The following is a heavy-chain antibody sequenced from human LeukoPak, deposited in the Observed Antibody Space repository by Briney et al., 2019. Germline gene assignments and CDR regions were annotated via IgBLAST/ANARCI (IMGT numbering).Heavy chain of an antibody. CDR1: GFTFSSYG. Sequence: PGRSLRLSCAASGFTFSSYGMHWVRQAPGKGLEWVAVISYDGSNKYYADSVKGRFTISRDNSKNTLYLQVNSLRAEDTAVYYCAKAPRSSSSWYPYWGQGTLVTVSS. D-gene: IGHD6-13*01. J-gene: IGHJ4*02. CDR2: ISYDGSNK. CDR3: AKAPRSSSSWYPY. V-gene: IGHV3-30*18.